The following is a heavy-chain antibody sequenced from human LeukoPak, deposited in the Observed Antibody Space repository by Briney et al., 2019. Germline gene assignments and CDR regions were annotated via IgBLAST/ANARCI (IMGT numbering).Heavy chain of an antibody. V-gene: IGHV4-34*01. CDR2: INHSGGT. CDR3: ARSSPVGYDF. CDR1: GGSFSGYY. Sequence: SETLSLTCAVYGGSFSGYYWSWIRQPPGKGLEWIGEINHSGGTNYNPSLRSRISISLDTSKSQFSLRLASMTAADTALYFCARSSPVGYDFWGQGTLVTVSS. J-gene: IGHJ4*02. D-gene: IGHD1-26*01.